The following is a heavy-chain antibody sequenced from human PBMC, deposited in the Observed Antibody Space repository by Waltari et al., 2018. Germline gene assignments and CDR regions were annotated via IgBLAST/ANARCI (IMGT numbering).Heavy chain of an antibody. J-gene: IGHJ4*02. Sequence: QVQLVESGGGVVQPGGSLRLSCAASGFTFSSYGMHWVRQAPGKGLEWVAFIRYDGSNKYYADAVKDRFTISRDNSKNTLYLQMNSLRAEDTAVYYCAKDLRGFRTGTDGAYFDYWGQGTLVTVSS. V-gene: IGHV3-30*02. D-gene: IGHD1-1*01. CDR2: IRYDGSNK. CDR3: AKDLRGFRTGTDGAYFDY. CDR1: GFTFSSYG.